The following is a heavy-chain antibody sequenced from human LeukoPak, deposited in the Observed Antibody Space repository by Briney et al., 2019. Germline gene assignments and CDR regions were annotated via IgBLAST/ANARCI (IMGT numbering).Heavy chain of an antibody. V-gene: IGHV1-46*01. CDR3: TSDSGYRPTWFDY. CDR2: INPSGGTT. Sequence: ASVKLSCKASGYTFTSYTMNWVRQAPGKGLEWMGIINPSGGTTSYAQKFQGRVTMTRDTSTSTVYMELSSLRSEDTADYYCTSDSGYRPTWFDYWGQGTLVTVSS. CDR1: GYTFTSYT. J-gene: IGHJ4*02. D-gene: IGHD3-22*01.